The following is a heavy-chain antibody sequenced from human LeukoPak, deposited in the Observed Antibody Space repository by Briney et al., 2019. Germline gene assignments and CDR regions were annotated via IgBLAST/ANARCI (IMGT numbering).Heavy chain of an antibody. Sequence: AGGSLRLSCAASGFTFSSYSMNWVRQAPGKGLEWVSSISSSSYIYYADSVKGRFTISRDNAKNSLYLQMNSLRAEDTAVYYCARDLRGSGRGAINWFDPWGQGTLVTVSS. CDR3: ARDLRGSGRGAINWFDP. V-gene: IGHV3-21*01. CDR2: ISSSSYI. CDR1: GFTFSSYS. J-gene: IGHJ5*02. D-gene: IGHD3-10*01.